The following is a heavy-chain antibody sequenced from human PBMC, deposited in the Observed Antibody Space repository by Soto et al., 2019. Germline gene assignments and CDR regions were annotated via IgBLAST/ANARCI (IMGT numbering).Heavy chain of an antibody. V-gene: IGHV3-72*01. Sequence: EVQLVESGGHLVQPGGSLRLSCAASGFTFSDYYMDWVRQAPGKGLEQVGRSRNKANNYSTHYAASVRGRFAISRDDSTNTLHLHMNGLKTEDTAVYYCVRNGRSGSYFDYWGQGTLVTVSS. CDR1: GFTFSDYY. CDR2: SRNKANNYST. D-gene: IGHD1-26*01. J-gene: IGHJ4*02. CDR3: VRNGRSGSYFDY.